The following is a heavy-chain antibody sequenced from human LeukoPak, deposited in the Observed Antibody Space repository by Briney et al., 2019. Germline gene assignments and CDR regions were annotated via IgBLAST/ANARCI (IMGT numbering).Heavy chain of an antibody. CDR1: GYSFTNTF. CDR3: ARRATNEYFDL. D-gene: IGHD1-1*01. V-gene: IGHV5-51*01. CDR2: IYPGDSDT. Sequence: GESLKISCKASGYSFTNTFIGWVRQMPGKGPEWMGIIYPGDSDTRYSPSFQGQVTISVDKSVTTAYLQWSSLKASDTAIYYCARRATNEYFDLWGRGTLVTVSS. J-gene: IGHJ2*01.